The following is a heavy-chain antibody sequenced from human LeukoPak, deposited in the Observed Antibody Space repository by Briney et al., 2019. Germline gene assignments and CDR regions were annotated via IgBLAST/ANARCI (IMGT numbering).Heavy chain of an antibody. J-gene: IGHJ5*02. Sequence: PGRSLRLSCAASGFTFSSYAMHWVRQAPGKGLEWVAAISYDGSNKYHADSVKGRFTISRDNSKNTLYLQMNSLRAEDTAVYYCAREATIFGPNWFDPWGQGTLVTVSS. V-gene: IGHV3-30-3*01. CDR2: ISYDGSNK. CDR1: GFTFSSYA. CDR3: AREATIFGPNWFDP. D-gene: IGHD3-3*01.